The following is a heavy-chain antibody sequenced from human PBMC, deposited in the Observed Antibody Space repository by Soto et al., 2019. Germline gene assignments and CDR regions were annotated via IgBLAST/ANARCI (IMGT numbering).Heavy chain of an antibody. V-gene: IGHV1-3*01. CDR3: ARSWGIAVAGAYFQH. D-gene: IGHD6-19*01. Sequence: ASVKVSCKASGYTFTSYALHWLRQAPGQRPEWMGWINAGNGNTKYSQKFQGRVTITRDTSASTAYMELSSLRSEDTAVYYCARSWGIAVAGAYFQHWGQGTLVTVSS. CDR2: INAGNGNT. J-gene: IGHJ1*01. CDR1: GYTFTSYA.